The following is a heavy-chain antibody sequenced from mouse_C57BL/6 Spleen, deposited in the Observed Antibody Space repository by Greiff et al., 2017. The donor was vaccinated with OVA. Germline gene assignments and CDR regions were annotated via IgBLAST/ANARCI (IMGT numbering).Heavy chain of an antibody. CDR2: IYPGDGDT. D-gene: IGHD2-4*01. Sequence: QVQLQQSGPELVKPGASVKISCKASGYAFSSSWMNWVKQRPGKGLEWIGRIYPGDGDTNYNGKFKGKATLTADKSSSTAYMQLSSLTSEDSAVYFCARGGVYYDYDGLPMDDWGQGTSVTVSS. CDR3: ARGGVYYDYDGLPMDD. CDR1: GYAFSSSW. J-gene: IGHJ4*01. V-gene: IGHV1-82*01.